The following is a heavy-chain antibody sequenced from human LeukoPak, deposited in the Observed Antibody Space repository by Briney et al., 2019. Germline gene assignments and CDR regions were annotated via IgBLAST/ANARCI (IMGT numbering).Heavy chain of an antibody. D-gene: IGHD1-20*01. CDR3: ARRYNWNDGPEFDY. V-gene: IGHV1-18*01. J-gene: IGHJ4*02. CDR1: GYTFTSYG. CDR2: ISAYNGNT. Sequence: ASVKVSCKASGYTFTSYGISWVRQAPGQGLEWMGWISAYNGNTNYEQKLQGRVTMTTDTSTSTAYMELRSLRSDDTAVYYCARRYNWNDGPEFDYWGQGTLVTVSS.